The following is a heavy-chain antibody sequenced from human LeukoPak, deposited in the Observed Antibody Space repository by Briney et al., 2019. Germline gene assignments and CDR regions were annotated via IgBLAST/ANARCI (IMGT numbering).Heavy chain of an antibody. V-gene: IGHV4-59*01. J-gene: IGHJ3*02. D-gene: IGHD3-3*01. CDR2: IYYSGST. Sequence: SETLSLTCTVSGGSISSYYWSWIRQPPGKGLEWIGYIYYSGSTNYNPSLKSRVTISVVTSKNQFSLKLSSVTAADTAVYYCARGHPARLWVIGVGDAFDIWGQGTMVTVSS. CDR1: GGSISSYY. CDR3: ARGHPARLWVIGVGDAFDI.